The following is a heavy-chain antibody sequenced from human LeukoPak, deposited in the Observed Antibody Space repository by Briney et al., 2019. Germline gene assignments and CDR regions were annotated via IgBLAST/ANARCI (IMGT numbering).Heavy chain of an antibody. CDR2: IYYSEST. V-gene: IGHV4-59*07. J-gene: IGHJ1*01. D-gene: IGHD6-6*01. CDR3: ARSYSSSSGFAEYFQH. CDR1: GGSISSYY. Sequence: SDTLSLTCTVSGGSISSYYWSWIRQPPGKGLAWIGFIYYSESTNFYPSLKSRVTISVDTSKNHFSLELTSVTAADTAVYCCARSYSSSSGFAEYFQHWGQGTLVTVSS.